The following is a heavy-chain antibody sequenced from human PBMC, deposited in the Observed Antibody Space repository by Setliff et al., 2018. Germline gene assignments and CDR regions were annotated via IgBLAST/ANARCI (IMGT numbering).Heavy chain of an antibody. J-gene: IGHJ4*02. CDR1: GYTFTNFG. Sequence: ASVKVSCKASGYTFTNFGITWLRQAPGQGLEWMAWVSDNNGNTNYAKSFQGRVTMNTDTSTSTAYMELGSLTSDDTAVYYCARDRKSSPEHYYFDYWGQGTLVTVSS. V-gene: IGHV1-18*01. CDR2: VSDNNGNT. CDR3: ARDRKSSPEHYYFDY.